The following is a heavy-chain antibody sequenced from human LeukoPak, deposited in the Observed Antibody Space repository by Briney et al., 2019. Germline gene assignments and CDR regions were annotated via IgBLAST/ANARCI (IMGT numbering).Heavy chain of an antibody. CDR1: GFTFSSYW. Sequence: PGGSLRLSCAASGFTFSSYWMHWVRQAPGKGLVWVSRIDSDGSNAKYADSEKGRFTISRDNAKNTLYLQMNSLRAEDTAVYYCAKGGSRHADNWGQGTLVTVSS. CDR3: AKGGSRHADN. CDR2: IDSDGSNA. D-gene: IGHD6-13*01. J-gene: IGHJ4*02. V-gene: IGHV3-74*03.